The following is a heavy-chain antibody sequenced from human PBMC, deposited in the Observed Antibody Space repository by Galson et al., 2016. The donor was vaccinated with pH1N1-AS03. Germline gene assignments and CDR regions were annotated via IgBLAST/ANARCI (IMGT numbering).Heavy chain of an antibody. CDR1: GFSHSASGVA. CDR3: AHRHGGNSHYFGY. CDR2: IYWDDDK. J-gene: IGHJ4*02. Sequence: PALVKPTQTLTLTCTLSGFSHSASGVAVAWIRQPPGKALVWLALIYWDDDKRYSPSLRDKLTITKDSSTNQVVLTMTNMDPVDTATYYCAHRHGGNSHYFGYWGPGTLVTVSS. D-gene: IGHD4-23*01. V-gene: IGHV2-5*02.